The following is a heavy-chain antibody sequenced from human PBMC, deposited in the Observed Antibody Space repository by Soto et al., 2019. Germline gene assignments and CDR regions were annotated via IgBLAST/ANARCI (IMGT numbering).Heavy chain of an antibody. Sequence: KPSETLSLTCTVSGGSISSSSYYWGWIRQPPGKGLEWIGSIYYSGSTYYNPSLKSRVTISVDTSKNQFSLKLSSVTAADTAVYYCARQLAAAGTGEYYFDYWGQGTLVTVSS. J-gene: IGHJ4*02. D-gene: IGHD6-13*01. CDR2: IYYSGST. CDR3: ARQLAAAGTGEYYFDY. V-gene: IGHV4-39*01. CDR1: GGSISSSSYY.